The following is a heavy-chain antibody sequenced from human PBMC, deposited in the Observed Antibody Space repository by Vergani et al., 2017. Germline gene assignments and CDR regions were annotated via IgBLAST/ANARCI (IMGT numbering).Heavy chain of an antibody. V-gene: IGHV4-61*02. CDR2: IYTSGST. CDR1: GGSISSGSYY. J-gene: IGHJ5*02. D-gene: IGHD1-26*01. Sequence: QVQLQESGPGLVKPSQTLSLTCTVSGGSISSGSYYWSWIRQAAGKGLEWIGRIYTSGSTNYNPSLKSRVTISVDTSKNQFSLKLSSVTAADTAVYYCARDRIVGATAWFDPWGQGTLVTVSS. CDR3: ARDRIVGATAWFDP.